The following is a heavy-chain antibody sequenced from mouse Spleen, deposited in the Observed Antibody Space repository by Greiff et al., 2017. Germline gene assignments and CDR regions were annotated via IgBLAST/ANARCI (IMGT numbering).Heavy chain of an antibody. J-gene: IGHJ4*01. CDR3: ARWLLREYYYAMDY. D-gene: IGHD2-3*01. CDR1: GYTFTSYW. Sequence: QVQLQQPGAELVMPGASVKLSCKASGYTFTSYWMHWVTQRPGQGLEWIGEIDPSGSYTNYNQKFKGKATLTVDKSSSTAYMQLSSLTSEDSAVYYCARWLLREYYYAMDYWGQGTSVTGSS. V-gene: IGHV1-69*01. CDR2: IDPSGSYT.